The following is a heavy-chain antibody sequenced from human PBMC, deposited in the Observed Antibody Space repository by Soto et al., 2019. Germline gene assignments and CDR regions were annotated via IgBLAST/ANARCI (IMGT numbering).Heavy chain of an antibody. J-gene: IGHJ6*03. CDR3: TRTRYCSSTSCLGNYYYYYMDV. CDR2: IDWDDDK. D-gene: IGHD2-2*01. Sequence: GSGPTLVNPTQTLTLTCTFSGFSLSTSGMCVSWIRQPPGKALEWLARIDWDDDKYYSTSLKTRLTISKDTSKNQVVPTMTNMDPVDTATYYCTRTRYCSSTSCLGNYYYYYMDVWGKGTTVTVSS. V-gene: IGHV2-70*11. CDR1: GFSLSTSGMC.